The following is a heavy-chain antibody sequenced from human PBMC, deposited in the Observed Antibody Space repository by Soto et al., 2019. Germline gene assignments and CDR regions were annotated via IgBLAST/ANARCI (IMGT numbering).Heavy chain of an antibody. J-gene: IGHJ2*01. Sequence: QVQLVQSGAEVKKPGASVKVSCKASGYTFTSYGISWVRQAPGQGLEWMGWISAYNGNTNYEQKLQGRVTMTTDTATSTAYMELRSLRSDDTAVYYCARDHPYYDFWSGYYGYFDLWGRGTLVTVSS. CDR3: ARDHPYYDFWSGYYGYFDL. D-gene: IGHD3-3*01. CDR1: GYTFTSYG. CDR2: ISAYNGNT. V-gene: IGHV1-18*01.